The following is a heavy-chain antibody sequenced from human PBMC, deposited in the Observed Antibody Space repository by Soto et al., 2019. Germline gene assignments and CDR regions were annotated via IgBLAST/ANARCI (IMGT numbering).Heavy chain of an antibody. J-gene: IGHJ4*02. CDR2: ISSSGSTI. V-gene: IGHV3-48*03. Sequence: EVQLVESGGGLVQPGGSLRLSCAASGFTFSSYAMNWVRQAPGKGLEWVSYISSSGSTIYYADSVKGRFTISRDNAKNSLYLQMNSLRAEDTAVYYCARDRSGSYPFDYWGQGTLVTVSS. D-gene: IGHD1-26*01. CDR1: GFTFSSYA. CDR3: ARDRSGSYPFDY.